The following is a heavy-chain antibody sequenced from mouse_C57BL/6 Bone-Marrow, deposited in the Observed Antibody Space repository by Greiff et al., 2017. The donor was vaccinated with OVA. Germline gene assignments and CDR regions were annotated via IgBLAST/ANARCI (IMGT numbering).Heavy chain of an antibody. Sequence: VQLQQPGAELVRPGTSVKLSCKASGYTFTSYWMHWVKQRPGQGLEWIGVIDPSDSYTNYNQKFKGKATLTVDTSSSTAYMQLSSLTSEDSAVYYCARGAFYGRPVDYWGQGTTLTVSS. CDR1: GYTFTSYW. CDR2: IDPSDSYT. D-gene: IGHD1-1*01. V-gene: IGHV1-59*01. J-gene: IGHJ2*01. CDR3: ARGAFYGRPVDY.